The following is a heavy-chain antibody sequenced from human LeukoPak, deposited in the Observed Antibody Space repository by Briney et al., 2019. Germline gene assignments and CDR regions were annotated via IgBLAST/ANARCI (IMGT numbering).Heavy chain of an antibody. V-gene: IGHV3-20*04. CDR2: INWNGGST. J-gene: IGHJ4*02. CDR3: ARYDFWSGYNLDY. CDR1: GFTFDDYG. D-gene: IGHD3-3*01. Sequence: GGSLRLSCAASGFTFDDYGVSWVRHAPGKGLEWVSGINWNGGSTGYADSVKGRFTISRDNAKNSLYLQMNSLRAEDTALYYCARYDFWSGYNLDYWGQGTLVAVSS.